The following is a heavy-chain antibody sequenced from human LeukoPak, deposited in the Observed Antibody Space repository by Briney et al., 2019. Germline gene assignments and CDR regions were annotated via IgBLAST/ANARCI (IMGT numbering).Heavy chain of an antibody. J-gene: IGHJ4*02. CDR1: GFTFTSYA. V-gene: IGHV3-23*01. CDR2: ISGSGAGT. CDR3: ARGCSSPRCFGGGPGDY. D-gene: IGHD2-2*01. Sequence: PGGSLRLCCAASGFTFTSYAMSWVRQAPGKGLEWVSAISGSGAGTYGDSVKGRFTISRDNSKNTLYLQMNSLRADDTAVYFCARGCSSPRCFGGGPGDYWGQGTLVTVSS.